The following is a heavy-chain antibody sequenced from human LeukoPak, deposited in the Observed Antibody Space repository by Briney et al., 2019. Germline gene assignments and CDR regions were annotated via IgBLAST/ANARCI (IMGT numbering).Heavy chain of an antibody. Sequence: PSETLSLTCTVSGDSLNSHCWSWIRQPAGKGLEWIGYICGRGGTNYHPSLRSRVTISEDTSKNRFSLKVTSVAAADTALYYCARNVGFYSHDSWGQGTLVTVSS. D-gene: IGHD2-15*01. CDR2: ICGRGGT. CDR1: GDSLNSHC. CDR3: ARNVGFYSHDS. V-gene: IGHV4-59*08. J-gene: IGHJ4*02.